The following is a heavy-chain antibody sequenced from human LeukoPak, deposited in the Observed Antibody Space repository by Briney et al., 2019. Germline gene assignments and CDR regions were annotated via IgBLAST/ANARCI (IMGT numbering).Heavy chain of an antibody. Sequence: PSETLSLTCAVYGGSFGGYYWSWIRQPPGKGLEWIGEINHSGSTNYNPSLKSRVTISVDTSKNQFSLKLSSVTAADTAVYYCARIYSSSWYPAIDYWGQGTLVTVSS. CDR2: INHSGST. D-gene: IGHD6-13*01. J-gene: IGHJ4*02. CDR3: ARIYSSSWYPAIDY. V-gene: IGHV4-34*01. CDR1: GGSFGGYY.